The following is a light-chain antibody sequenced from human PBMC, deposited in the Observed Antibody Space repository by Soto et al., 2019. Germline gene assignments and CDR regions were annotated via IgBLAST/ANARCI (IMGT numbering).Light chain of an antibody. CDR2: GAS. CDR1: QSVSSN. CDR3: QQDNNWPRT. V-gene: IGKV3-15*01. J-gene: IGKJ1*01. Sequence: EIVMTQSPATLSVSPGERATLSCRASQSVSSNLAWYQQKPGQAPRLLIYGASTRATGIPARFSGSGSGTEFTLTISSLPSEDFAGYYCQQDNNWPRTFGQGTKVEIK.